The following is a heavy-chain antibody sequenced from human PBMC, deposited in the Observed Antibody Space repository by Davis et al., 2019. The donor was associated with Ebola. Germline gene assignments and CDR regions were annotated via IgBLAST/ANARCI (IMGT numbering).Heavy chain of an antibody. D-gene: IGHD3-10*01. CDR2: IYSGGST. CDR1: GFTVSSNY. J-gene: IGHJ4*02. Sequence: GESLKISCAASGFTVSSNYMSWVRQAPGKGLEWVSVIYSGGSTYYADSVKGRFTISRDNSKNTLYLQMNSLRAEDTAVYYCAKTYYYGSGSYREPDYWGQGTLVTVSS. CDR3: AKTYYYGSGSYREPDY. V-gene: IGHV3-53*01.